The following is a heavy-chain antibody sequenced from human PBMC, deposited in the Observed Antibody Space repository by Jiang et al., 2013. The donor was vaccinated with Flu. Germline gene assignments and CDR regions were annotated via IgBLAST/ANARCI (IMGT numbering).Heavy chain of an antibody. CDR3: ARVPDRHDAFDI. V-gene: IGHV3-48*02. Sequence: QLVESGGGLVQPGGSLRLSCTASRFTLSSYSMNWVRQAPGRGLEWVSYISSSSSTIYYADSVKGRFTISRDNAKNSLYLQMNSLRDEDTAVYYCARVPDRHDAFDIWGQGTMVTVSS. CDR2: ISSSSSTI. CDR1: RFTLSSYS. J-gene: IGHJ3*02.